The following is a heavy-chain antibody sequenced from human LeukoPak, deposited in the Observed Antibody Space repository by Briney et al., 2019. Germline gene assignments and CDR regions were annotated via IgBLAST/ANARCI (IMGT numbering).Heavy chain of an antibody. CDR1: GFTFSSYG. CDR2: ISYDGSNK. D-gene: IGHD6-19*01. Sequence: PGGSLRLSCAASGFTFSSYGMHWVRQAPGKGLEWVAVISYDGSNKYYADSVKGRFTISRDNSKNTLYLQMNSLRAEDTAVYYCANKGSSGWYDYYYGMDVWGQGTTVTASS. J-gene: IGHJ6*02. V-gene: IGHV3-30*18. CDR3: ANKGSSGWYDYYYGMDV.